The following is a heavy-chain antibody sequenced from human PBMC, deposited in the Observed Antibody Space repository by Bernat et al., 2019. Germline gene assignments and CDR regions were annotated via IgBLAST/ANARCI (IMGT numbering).Heavy chain of an antibody. D-gene: IGHD6-19*01. V-gene: IGHV3-43D*04. J-gene: IGHJ3*02. CDR2: ISWDGGST. Sequence: EVQLVESGGVVVQPGGSLRLSCAASGFTFDDYAMHWVRQAPGKGLEWVSLISWDGGSTYYADSVKGRFTISRDNSKNSLYLQMNSLRAEDTALYYCAKDNSPQWLPPGADAFDIWGQGTMVTVSS. CDR3: AKDNSPQWLPPGADAFDI. CDR1: GFTFDDYA.